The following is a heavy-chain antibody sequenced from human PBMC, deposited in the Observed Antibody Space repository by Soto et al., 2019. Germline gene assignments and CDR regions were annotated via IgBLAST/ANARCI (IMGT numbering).Heavy chain of an antibody. CDR3: ARGRPYYYDPAI. D-gene: IGHD3-22*01. Sequence: ASVKVSCKASGFTFTSYAMHWVRQAPGQGLEWMGWINPNSGGTKYAQKFQGRVTITRDTSASTAYMELSSLRSEDTAVYYCARGRPYYYDPAIWGQGTLVTVS. V-gene: IGHV1-3*01. CDR2: INPNSGGT. CDR1: GFTFTSYA. J-gene: IGHJ4*02.